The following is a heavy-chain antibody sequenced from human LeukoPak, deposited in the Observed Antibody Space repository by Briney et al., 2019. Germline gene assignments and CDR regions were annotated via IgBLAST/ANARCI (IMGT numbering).Heavy chain of an antibody. CDR3: ARDRSIVVVPAAINWYFDY. CDR1: GFTFSSYA. CDR2: ISYDGSNK. D-gene: IGHD2-2*01. V-gene: IGHV3-30-3*01. J-gene: IGHJ4*02. Sequence: PGGSLRLSCAASGFTFSSYAMHWVRQAPGKGLEWVAVISYDGSNKYYADSVKGRFTISRDNSKNTLYLQMNSLRAEDTAVYYRARDRSIVVVPAAINWYFDYWGQGTLVTVSS.